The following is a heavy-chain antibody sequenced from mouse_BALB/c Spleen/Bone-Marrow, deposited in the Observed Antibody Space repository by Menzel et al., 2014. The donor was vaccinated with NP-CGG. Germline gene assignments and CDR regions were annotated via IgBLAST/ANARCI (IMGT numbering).Heavy chain of an antibody. CDR3: SREDTITAYFDY. D-gene: IGHD1-1*01. CDR2: IDPSNTYT. Sequence: VQLQEPAAELARPGASVKMSCKASGYTFTSYTMQWVKQRPGQGLEWIGYIDPSNTYTDYNQKFRDKTTLTADKSSSTAYIQLTSLTSEDSAVYYCSREDTITAYFDYWGQGTTLTVSP. V-gene: IGHV1-4*02. J-gene: IGHJ2*01. CDR1: GYTFTSYT.